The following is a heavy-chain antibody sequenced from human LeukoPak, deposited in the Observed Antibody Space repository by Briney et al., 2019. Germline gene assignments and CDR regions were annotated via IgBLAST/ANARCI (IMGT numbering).Heavy chain of an antibody. J-gene: IGHJ4*02. D-gene: IGHD6-25*01. Sequence: SETLSLTCTVSVDSISRSTYYWAWIRQPPGRGLEWIGSVYYGRSPYFNPSLESRATISVDTSKNHFSLKMSSVTAADTAVYYCARSSGTGTFSYWGQGTLVTVSS. CDR1: VDSISRSTYY. V-gene: IGHV4-39*02. CDR2: VYYGRSP. CDR3: ARSSGTGTFSY.